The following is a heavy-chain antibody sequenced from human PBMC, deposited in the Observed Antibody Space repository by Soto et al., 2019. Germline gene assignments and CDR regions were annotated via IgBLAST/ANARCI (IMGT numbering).Heavy chain of an antibody. CDR1: GYTFTSYG. CDR2: ISAYNGNT. V-gene: IGHV1-18*01. CDR3: ARAPGGPGIAEY. J-gene: IGHJ4*02. D-gene: IGHD6-13*01. Sequence: GASVKVSCKTSGYTFTSYGISWVRQAPGQGLEWMGWISAYNGNTKYSQKFQGRVTITRDTSASTAYMELSSLRSEDTAVYYCARAPGGPGIAEYWGQGTLVIVSS.